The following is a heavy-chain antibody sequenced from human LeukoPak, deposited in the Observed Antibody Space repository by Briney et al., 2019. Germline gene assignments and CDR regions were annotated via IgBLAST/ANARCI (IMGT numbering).Heavy chain of an antibody. CDR1: EYKFTTYS. CDR2: VSVYHGTT. J-gene: IGHJ3*02. V-gene: IGHV1-18*01. Sequence: GASVKVSCTASEYKFTTYSVNWVRQAPGQGLEWMGWVSVYHGTTNYARKVQGRVTMTTDTSTNTAYLELRSLRSDDTAVYYCARVTSLTTLTAFDIWGQGTMVTVSS. CDR3: ARVTSLTTLTAFDI. D-gene: IGHD4-11*01.